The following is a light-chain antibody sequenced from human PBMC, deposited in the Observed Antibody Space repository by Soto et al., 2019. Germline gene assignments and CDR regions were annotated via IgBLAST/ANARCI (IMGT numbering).Light chain of an antibody. CDR3: CSYVGATTYV. J-gene: IGLJ1*01. V-gene: IGLV2-8*01. Sequence: QSALTQPPSASGSPGQSVTISCTGTSSDVGGYNYVSWYQQHPGKAPKLMIYEVSKRPSGVPDRFSGSKSGNTASLTVSGLQAEDEADYYCCSYVGATTYVFGTGTKVTVL. CDR2: EVS. CDR1: SSDVGGYNY.